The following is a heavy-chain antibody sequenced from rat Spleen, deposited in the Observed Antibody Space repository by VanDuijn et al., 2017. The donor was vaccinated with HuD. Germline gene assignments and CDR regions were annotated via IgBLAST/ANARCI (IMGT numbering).Heavy chain of an antibody. V-gene: IGHV2-45*01. CDR2: IWSGGNT. J-gene: IGHJ2*01. CDR1: GFSLTTYN. Sequence: QVQLMESGPGLVQPSETLSLTCTVSGFSLTTYNIHWLRQIPEKSLEWMAVIWSGGNTVYNSALKSRLSISRDTAKSQVFLKMNSLQTEDTATYYCAREINYGGYSEWGQGVMLTVSS. D-gene: IGHD1-11*01. CDR3: AREINYGGYSE.